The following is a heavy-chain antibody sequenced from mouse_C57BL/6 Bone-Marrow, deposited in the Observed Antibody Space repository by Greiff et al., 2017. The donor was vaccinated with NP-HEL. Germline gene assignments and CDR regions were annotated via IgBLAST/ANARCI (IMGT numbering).Heavy chain of an antibody. D-gene: IGHD1-2*01. Sequence: EVQLQQSGPVLVKPGASVKMSCKASGYTFTDYYMNWVQQSPGKSLEWIGVINPYNGGTSYNQKFTGKATLTVDKSSSTAYMELNSLTSEDSAVYYGARLRHYAMDYWGQGTSVTVSS. V-gene: IGHV1-19*01. J-gene: IGHJ4*01. CDR3: ARLRHYAMDY. CDR1: GYTFTDYY. CDR2: INPYNGGT.